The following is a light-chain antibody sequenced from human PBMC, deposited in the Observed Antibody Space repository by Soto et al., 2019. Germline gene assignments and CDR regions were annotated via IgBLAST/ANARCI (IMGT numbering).Light chain of an antibody. Sequence: QSVLTQPASVSGSPGQSITISCSGTRSDIGSYNYVALYQQFPGKTPKILIYGVSNRPSGVSSRFSGSKSGNKASLTISGLQAEDGADYYCISYTGSSTSYVFGSGTKVTV. V-gene: IGLV2-14*01. J-gene: IGLJ1*01. CDR1: RSDIGSYNY. CDR2: GVS. CDR3: ISYTGSSTSYV.